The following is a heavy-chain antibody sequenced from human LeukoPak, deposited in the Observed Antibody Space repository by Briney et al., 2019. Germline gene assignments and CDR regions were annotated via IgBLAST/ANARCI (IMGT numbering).Heavy chain of an antibody. CDR1: GFTFSDYY. J-gene: IGHJ4*02. D-gene: IGHD2-15*01. Sequence: PGGSLRLSCAASGFTFSDYYMSWIRQAPGKGLEWVSYISSSGSTIYYADSVKGRFTISRDNAKNSLYLQMNSLRAEDTAAYYCARVVVVVAAQYYYFDYWGQGTLVTVSS. V-gene: IGHV3-11*04. CDR2: ISSSGSTI. CDR3: ARVVVVVAAQYYYFDY.